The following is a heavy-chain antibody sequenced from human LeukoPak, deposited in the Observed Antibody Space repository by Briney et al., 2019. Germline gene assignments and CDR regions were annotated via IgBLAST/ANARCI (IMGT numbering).Heavy chain of an antibody. CDR1: GFTFSSYS. J-gene: IGHJ3*02. Sequence: GGSLRLSCAASGFTFSSYSMNWVRQAPGKGLEWVSSISSSSSYIYYADSVKGRFTMSRDNAKNSLYLQMNSLRAEDTAAYYCARASIADDAFDIWGQGTMVTVSS. CDR3: ARASIADDAFDI. CDR2: ISSSSSYI. D-gene: IGHD6-6*01. V-gene: IGHV3-21*04.